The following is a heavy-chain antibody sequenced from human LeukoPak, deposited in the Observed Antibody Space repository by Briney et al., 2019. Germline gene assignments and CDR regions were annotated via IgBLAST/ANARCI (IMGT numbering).Heavy chain of an antibody. V-gene: IGHV4-4*07. J-gene: IGHJ6*03. CDR3: ARGLSPAPLYYYYMDV. CDR2: IYTSGST. Sequence: SETLSLTCTVSGGSISSYYWSWIRQPAGKGLEWIGRIYTSGSTNYNPSLKSRVTMSVDTSKNQFSLKLSSVTAADTAVYYRARGLSPAPLYYYYMDVWGKGTTVTVSS. CDR1: GGSISSYY. D-gene: IGHD3-16*02.